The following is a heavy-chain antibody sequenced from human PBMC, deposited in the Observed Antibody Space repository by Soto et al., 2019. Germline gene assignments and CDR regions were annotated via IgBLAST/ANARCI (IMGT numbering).Heavy chain of an antibody. J-gene: IGHJ6*02. CDR1: GYPLTSYG. Sequence: XSVKVSCTASGYPLTSYGIIWVRQAPGQGLEWMGWVSAYNGNTNYAQKLQGRVTMTTDTSTSTAYMELRSLRSDDTAVYYCARDRSTAAPLGYYYGMDVWGQRTTVTVSS. CDR2: VSAYNGNT. CDR3: ARDRSTAAPLGYYYGMDV. V-gene: IGHV1-18*01. D-gene: IGHD6-13*01.